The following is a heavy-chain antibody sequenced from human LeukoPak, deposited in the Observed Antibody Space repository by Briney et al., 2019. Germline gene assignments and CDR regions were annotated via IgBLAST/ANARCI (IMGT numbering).Heavy chain of an antibody. V-gene: IGHV1-46*01. CDR1: GYTFTNYY. D-gene: IGHD2-21*01. CDR2: INPSGGST. J-gene: IGHJ5*02. Sequence: ASVKVSCKASGYTFTNYYMHWVRQAPGQGLQWMGRINPSGGSTSYAQKFQGRVTMTRDMSTSTVYMELSSLRSEDTAVYYCARYVDWFDPWGQGTLVTVPS. CDR3: ARYVDWFDP.